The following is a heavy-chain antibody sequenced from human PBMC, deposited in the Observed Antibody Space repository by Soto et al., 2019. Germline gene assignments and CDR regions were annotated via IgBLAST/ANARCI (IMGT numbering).Heavy chain of an antibody. CDR2: IYYSGST. V-gene: IGHV4-31*03. CDR3: ARATSNFDY. Sequence: PSETLSLTCTVSGGSISSGDDYWSWIRQHPGKGLEWIGYIYYSGSTYYAPSLKSRVTISVDTSKNQFSLKLSSVTAADTAVYYCARATSNFDYWGQGTLVTVSS. J-gene: IGHJ4*02. CDR1: GGSISSGDDY.